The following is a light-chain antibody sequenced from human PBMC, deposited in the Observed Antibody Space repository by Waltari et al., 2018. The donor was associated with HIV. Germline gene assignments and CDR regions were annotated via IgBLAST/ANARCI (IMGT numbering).Light chain of an antibody. V-gene: IGLV10-54*04. CDR1: KNTVAFQA. CDR3: SSWDTRLNGWV. Sequence: QADLTQQPSAAQALKQTATLTCTGDKNTVAFQAATRLKHHRGRPPKRLSYRGNNRPSGVPDRFSASTSGNTVSLNITGLQADDEADYFCSSWDTRLNGWVFGGGTHLTVL. J-gene: IGLJ3*02. CDR2: RGN.